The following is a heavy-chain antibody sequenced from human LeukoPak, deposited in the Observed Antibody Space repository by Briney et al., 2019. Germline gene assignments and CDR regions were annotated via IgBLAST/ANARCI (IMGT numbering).Heavy chain of an antibody. CDR3: SYNMDV. D-gene: IGHD1-1*01. Sequence: GGSLRLSCAASGFSFTNTWMNWVRQAPGKGLEWVGRIKGKSDGGTTHYAAPVKGRFTISRDDSKNMLFLQMNTLKTEGTAMYYCSYNMDVWGPGTTVTVSS. V-gene: IGHV3-15*06. J-gene: IGHJ6*02. CDR2: IKGKSDGGTT. CDR1: GFSFTNTW.